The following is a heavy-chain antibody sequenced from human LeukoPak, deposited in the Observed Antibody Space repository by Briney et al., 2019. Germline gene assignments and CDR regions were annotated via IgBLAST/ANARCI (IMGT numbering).Heavy chain of an antibody. CDR3: ARSRGFFDY. D-gene: IGHD3-16*01. J-gene: IGHJ4*02. CDR1: GDSFSYFY. Sequence: ETLSLTCTVSGDSFSYFYWSWIRQPPGKGLEWIGYIYNSGSTNYNPSLKSRVTISLDTSKNQFSLKLSSVTAADTAVYYCARSRGFFDYWGQGTLVTVSS. V-gene: IGHV4-59*01. CDR2: IYNSGST.